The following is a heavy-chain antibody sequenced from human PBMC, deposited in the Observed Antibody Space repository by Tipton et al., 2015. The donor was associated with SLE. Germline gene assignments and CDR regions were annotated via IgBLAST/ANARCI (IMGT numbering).Heavy chain of an antibody. CDR1: GGSISSSNW. CDR3: ARDKHSSGWDAFDI. Sequence: TLSLTCAVSGGSISSSNWWSWVRQPPGKGLEWIGEINHSGSTNYNPSLKSRGTISVDTSKNQFSLKLSSVTAADTAVYYCARDKHSSGWDAFDIWGQGTMVTVSS. CDR2: INHSGST. D-gene: IGHD6-19*01. V-gene: IGHV4-4*02. J-gene: IGHJ3*02.